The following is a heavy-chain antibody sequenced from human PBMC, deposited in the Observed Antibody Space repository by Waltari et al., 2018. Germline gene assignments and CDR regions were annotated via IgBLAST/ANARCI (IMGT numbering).Heavy chain of an antibody. V-gene: IGHV4-59*08. CDR2: IYYSGST. CDR1: GGSISSHY. J-gene: IGHJ3*02. D-gene: IGHD3-3*01. Sequence: QVQLQESGPGLVKPSETLSLTCTVSGGSISSHYWSWIRQPPGKGLEWIGYIYYSGSTYYNPSLKSRVTISVDTSKNQFSLKLSSVTAADTAVYYCARLLRWREDAFDIWGQGTMVTVSS. CDR3: ARLLRWREDAFDI.